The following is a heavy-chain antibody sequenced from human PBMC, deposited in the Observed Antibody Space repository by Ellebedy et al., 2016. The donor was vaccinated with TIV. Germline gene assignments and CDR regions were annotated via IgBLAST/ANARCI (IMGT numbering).Heavy chain of an antibody. V-gene: IGHV1-18*04. CDR1: GYTFTSYG. Sequence: ASVKVSCKASGYTFTSYGISWVRQAPGQGLEWMGWISAYNGNTNYAQKLQGRVTMTTDTSTSTAYMELRSLRSDDTAVYYCARLQELRYLDWLSGAGFDYWGQGTLVTVSS. CDR3: ARLQELRYLDWLSGAGFDY. J-gene: IGHJ4*02. D-gene: IGHD3-9*01. CDR2: ISAYNGNT.